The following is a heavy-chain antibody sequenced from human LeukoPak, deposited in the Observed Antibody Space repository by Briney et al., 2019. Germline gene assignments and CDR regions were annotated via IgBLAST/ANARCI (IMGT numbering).Heavy chain of an antibody. Sequence: GRSLRLSCTGSGFTFGDYAMSWFRQAPGKGLEWVGFIRSKAYGGTTEYAASVKGRFTISRDDSKSIAYLQMNSLKTEDTAVYYCTRTYYYDSSGYYPDYWGQGTLVTVSS. CDR1: GFTFGDYA. D-gene: IGHD3-22*01. CDR2: IRSKAYGGTT. V-gene: IGHV3-49*03. CDR3: TRTYYYDSSGYYPDY. J-gene: IGHJ4*02.